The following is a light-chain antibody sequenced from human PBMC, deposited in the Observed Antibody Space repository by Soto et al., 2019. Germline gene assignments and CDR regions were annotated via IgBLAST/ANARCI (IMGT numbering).Light chain of an antibody. CDR2: EVS. V-gene: IGLV2-14*01. J-gene: IGLJ2*01. CDR3: SSYSSSSTLA. CDR1: SGDVGFYNY. Sequence: QSVLTQPASVSGSPGQSITISCTGTSGDVGFYNYVSWYQQHPGKAPKLLMYEVSYRPSGISNRFSGSKSGNTASLTISGLQPEDEADYYCSSYSSSSTLAFGGGTKLTVL.